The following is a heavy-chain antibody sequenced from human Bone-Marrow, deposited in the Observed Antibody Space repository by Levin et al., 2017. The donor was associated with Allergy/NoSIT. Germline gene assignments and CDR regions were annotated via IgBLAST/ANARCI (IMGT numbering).Heavy chain of an antibody. V-gene: IGHV3-30*18. CDR3: AKDRGSGSYYKQGYYFDH. D-gene: IGHD3-10*01. Sequence: GGSLRLSCEASGFDFSKFGIHWVRQAPGKGPEWVASISYDGVNKFYGASVKGRFTISRDNSKSTAYLQMDSLRTDDAALFYCAKDRGSGSYYKQGYYFDHWGQGTPVAVSS. CDR2: ISYDGVNK. CDR1: GFDFSKFG. J-gene: IGHJ4*02.